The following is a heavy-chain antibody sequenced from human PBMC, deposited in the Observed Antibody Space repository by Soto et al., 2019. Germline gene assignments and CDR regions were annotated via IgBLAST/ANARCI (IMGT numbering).Heavy chain of an antibody. CDR3: ARGGIHFADSSGHAFDS. D-gene: IGHD3-22*01. CDR1: GDTFDIYG. V-gene: IGHV1-69*06. Sequence: QVELVQSGAEVKKPGSSVKVSCKASGDTFDIYGFNWVRQAPGEGLEWMGVIIPIFETADYAQKFQGRVSITADKSMSTAYMELGSLTSEDTAVYYCARGGIHFADSSGHAFDSWGQGTLISVTS. J-gene: IGHJ4*02. CDR2: IIPIFETA.